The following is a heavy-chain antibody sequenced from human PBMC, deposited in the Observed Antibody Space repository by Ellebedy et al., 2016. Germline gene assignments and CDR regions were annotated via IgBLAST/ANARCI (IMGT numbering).Heavy chain of an antibody. CDR1: GGSVRNEF. CDR2: VFHNGDG. D-gene: IGHD1-1*01. Sequence: SETLSLTCNVFGGSVRNEFWNWIRRPPGKGLEWIGFVFHNGDGLYNPSLKSRLSMSVDTSKSQISLRLMSVTAADTAVYYCAKWNGAWNAFDVWGQGTMVTVSS. V-gene: IGHV4-59*02. CDR3: AKWNGAWNAFDV. J-gene: IGHJ3*01.